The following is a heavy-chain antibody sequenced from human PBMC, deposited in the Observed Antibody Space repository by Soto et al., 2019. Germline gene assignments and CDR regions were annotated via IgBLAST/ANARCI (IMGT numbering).Heavy chain of an antibody. V-gene: IGHV1-3*01. CDR3: AIPPLDYSNYYYYYMDV. J-gene: IGHJ6*03. CDR1: GYTFTSYA. D-gene: IGHD4-4*01. Sequence: ASVKVSCKASGYTFTSYAMHWVRQAPGQRLEWMGWINAGNGNTKYSQKFQGRVTITRDTSASTAYMELSSLRSEDTAVYYCAIPPLDYSNYYYYYMDVWGKGTTVTVSS. CDR2: INAGNGNT.